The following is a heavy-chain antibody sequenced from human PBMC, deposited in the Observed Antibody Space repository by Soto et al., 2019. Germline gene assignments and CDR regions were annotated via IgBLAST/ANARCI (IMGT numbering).Heavy chain of an antibody. J-gene: IGHJ4*02. CDR2: IIPIFGTA. CDR1: GGTFSSYA. D-gene: IGHD2-21*01. CDR3: AAQYSRGRLPFDY. V-gene: IGHV1-69*06. Sequence: QVQLVQSGAEVKKPGYSVKVSCKASGGTFSSYAISWVRQAPGQGLEWMGGIIPIFGTANSAQKFQGRVTITADKSTSTAYMERSSLRSEDTAVYYCAAQYSRGRLPFDYWGQGTLVTVSS.